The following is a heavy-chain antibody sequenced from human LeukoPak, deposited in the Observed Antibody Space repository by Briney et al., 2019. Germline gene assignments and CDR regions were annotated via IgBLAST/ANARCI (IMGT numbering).Heavy chain of an antibody. CDR2: ISAYNGNT. CDR3: AREYDSSGYYYYYYGMDV. V-gene: IGHV1-18*01. CDR1: GYTFTSYG. D-gene: IGHD3-22*01. J-gene: IGHJ6*02. Sequence: ASVNVSCKASGYTFTSYGISWVRQAPGQGLEWMGWISAYNGNTNYAQKLQGRVTMTTDTSTSTAYMELRSLRSDDTAVYYCAREYDSSGYYYYYYGMDVWGQGTTVTVSS.